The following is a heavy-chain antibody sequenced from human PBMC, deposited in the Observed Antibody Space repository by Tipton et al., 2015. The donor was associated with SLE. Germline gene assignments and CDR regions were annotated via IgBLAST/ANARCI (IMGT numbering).Heavy chain of an antibody. V-gene: IGHV4-59*01. D-gene: IGHD2-15*01. Sequence: LRLSCTVSGGSMSTYYWSWIRLPPGKGLEWIGYIYYSGGTSYNPSLNSRVTISVDTSGNQFSLKLTSVTAADSAVYYCARYSLTNWHLDLWGRGTLVTVSS. CDR1: GGSMSTYY. CDR3: ARYSLTNWHLDL. CDR2: IYYSGGT. J-gene: IGHJ2*01.